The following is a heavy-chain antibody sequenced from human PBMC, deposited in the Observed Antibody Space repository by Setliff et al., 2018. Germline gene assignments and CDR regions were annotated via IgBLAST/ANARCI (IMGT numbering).Heavy chain of an antibody. D-gene: IGHD1-1*01. CDR3: ARVAGGDWKKRGMDV. CDR1: GYSISSGYY. Sequence: SETLSLTCTVSGYSISSGYYWGWIRQPPGKGLEWIGIIYHSGSTYYNPSLKSRVTISVDTSKNQFSLKLSSVTAADTAVYYCARVAGGDWKKRGMDVWGQGTTVTVSS. CDR2: IYHSGST. J-gene: IGHJ6*02. V-gene: IGHV4-38-2*02.